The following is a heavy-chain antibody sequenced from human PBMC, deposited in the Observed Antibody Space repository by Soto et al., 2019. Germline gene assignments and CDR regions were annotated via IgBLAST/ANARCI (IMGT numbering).Heavy chain of an antibody. D-gene: IGHD2-15*01. Sequence: ASVKVSCKASGYTFTGYYMHWVRQAPGQGLEWMGWINPNSGGTNYAQKFQGRVTMTRDTSISTAYMELSRLRSDDTAVYYCARDAPYCSGGSCYLRSFDPWGQGXLVT. J-gene: IGHJ5*02. CDR2: INPNSGGT. CDR3: ARDAPYCSGGSCYLRSFDP. V-gene: IGHV1-2*02. CDR1: GYTFTGYY.